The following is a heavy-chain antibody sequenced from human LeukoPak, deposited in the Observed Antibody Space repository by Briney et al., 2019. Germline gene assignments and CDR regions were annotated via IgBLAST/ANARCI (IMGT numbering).Heavy chain of an antibody. D-gene: IGHD2-2*02. J-gene: IGHJ6*03. V-gene: IGHV1-69*13. CDR2: IIPIFGTA. Sequence: ASVKVSCKASGGTFSSYAISWVRQAPGQGLEWMGGIIPIFGTANYAQKFQGRVTITADESTSTAYMELSSLRSEDTAVYYCARGNCSSTSCYIRSYYYMDVWGKGTTVAVSS. CDR1: GGTFSSYA. CDR3: ARGNCSSTSCYIRSYYYMDV.